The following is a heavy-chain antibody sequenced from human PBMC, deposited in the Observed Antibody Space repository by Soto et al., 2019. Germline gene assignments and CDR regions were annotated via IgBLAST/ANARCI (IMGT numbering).Heavy chain of an antibody. CDR1: GFTFSSYG. Sequence: QVQLVESGGGVVQPGRSLRLSCAASGFTFSSYGMHWVRQAPGKGLEWVAVISYDGSNKYYADSVKGRFTISRDNSKNTRYLQMNSLRAEDTAVYYCAKDRAPYRTSDAFDIWGQGTMVTVSS. V-gene: IGHV3-30*18. D-gene: IGHD4-4*01. J-gene: IGHJ3*02. CDR3: AKDRAPYRTSDAFDI. CDR2: ISYDGSNK.